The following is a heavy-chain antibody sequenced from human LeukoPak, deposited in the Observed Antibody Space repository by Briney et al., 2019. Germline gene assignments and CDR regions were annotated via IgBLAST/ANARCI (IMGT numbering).Heavy chain of an antibody. CDR1: GFTFSRYE. CDR2: ISSSGGTI. D-gene: IGHD3-10*02. CDR3: AELGITMIGGV. J-gene: IGHJ6*04. V-gene: IGHV3-48*03. Sequence: GGSLRLSCAASGFTFSRYEMNWVRQAPGKGLEWLSYISSSGGTIYYADSVKGRFTISRDNAKNSLYLQMNSLRAEDTAVYYCAELGITMIGGVWGKGTTVTISS.